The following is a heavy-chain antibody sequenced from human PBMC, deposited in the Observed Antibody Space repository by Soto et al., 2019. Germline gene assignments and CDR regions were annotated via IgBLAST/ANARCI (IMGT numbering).Heavy chain of an antibody. V-gene: IGHV4-4*02. CDR1: GGSISRSNW. J-gene: IGHJ5*02. CDR3: ARDGDYARLGGWFDP. Sequence: SETRSLTCAVSGGSISRSNWWSFFRQPPGKGLEWIGEIYHSGSTNYNPSLKSRVTISVDKSKNQFSLKLSSVTAADTAVYYCARDGDYARLGGWFDPWGQGTLVTVSS. CDR2: IYHSGST. D-gene: IGHD4-17*01.